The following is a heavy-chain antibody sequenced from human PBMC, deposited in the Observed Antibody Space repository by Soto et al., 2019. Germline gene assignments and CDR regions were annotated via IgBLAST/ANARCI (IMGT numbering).Heavy chain of an antibody. Sequence: SETLSLTCTVSGGSISGSSYYWGWIRQPPGKGLEWIGSIYYSGSTYYNPSLKSRVTISVDTSKNQFSLKLSSVTAADTAVYYCARHDGDGYNYPPDYWGQGTLVTVSS. CDR3: ARHDGDGYNYPPDY. J-gene: IGHJ4*02. V-gene: IGHV4-39*01. D-gene: IGHD5-12*01. CDR2: IYYSGST. CDR1: GGSISGSSYY.